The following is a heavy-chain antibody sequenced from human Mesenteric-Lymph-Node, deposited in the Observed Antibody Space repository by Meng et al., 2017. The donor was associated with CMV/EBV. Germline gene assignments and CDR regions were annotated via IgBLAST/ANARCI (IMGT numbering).Heavy chain of an antibody. Sequence: GESLKISCAASGFTFSSYAMSWVRQAPGKGLEWVSAISGSGGSTYYADSVKGRFTISRDNAKNSLYLQMNSLRAEDTAVYYCARDLPGQQLVFGYYYYYGMDVWGQGTTVTVSS. D-gene: IGHD6-13*01. V-gene: IGHV3-23*01. J-gene: IGHJ6*02. CDR1: GFTFSSYA. CDR3: ARDLPGQQLVFGYYYYYGMDV. CDR2: ISGSGGST.